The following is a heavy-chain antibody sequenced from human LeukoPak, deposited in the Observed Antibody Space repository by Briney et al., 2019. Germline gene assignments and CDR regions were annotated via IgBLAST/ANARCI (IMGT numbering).Heavy chain of an antibody. D-gene: IGHD6-19*01. J-gene: IGHJ4*02. CDR1: RFGFSDYA. CDR2: ISFDGSNI. Sequence: GGSLRLSCAASRFGFSDYAMHWVRQAPGKGLEWVAVISFDGSNIEYADSVQGRFTISRDNSKNTLYLQMYSLRPDDTAVYYCARDKQWLKCFDYWGQGTLVTVSS. CDR3: ARDKQWLKCFDY. V-gene: IGHV3-30*04.